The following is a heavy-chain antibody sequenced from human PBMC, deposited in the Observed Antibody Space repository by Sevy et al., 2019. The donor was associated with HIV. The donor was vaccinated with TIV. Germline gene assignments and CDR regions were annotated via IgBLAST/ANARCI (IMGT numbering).Heavy chain of an antibody. CDR2: ISGTGGST. D-gene: IGHD2-15*01. V-gene: IGHV3-23*01. Sequence: GGSLRLSCTASGFTFGTYAMSWVRQAPGKGLEWVSAISGTGGSTYYADSVEGRFTISRDKSKNTLYLQMNSLTAEDTAVYFCAKGDRTFYGLDVWGQGTTVTVSS. CDR3: AKGDRTFYGLDV. J-gene: IGHJ6*02. CDR1: GFTFGTYA.